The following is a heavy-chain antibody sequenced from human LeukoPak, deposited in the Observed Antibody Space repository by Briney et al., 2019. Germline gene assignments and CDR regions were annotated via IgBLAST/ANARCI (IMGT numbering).Heavy chain of an antibody. D-gene: IGHD3-10*01. CDR3: ARRNYGSPRWFDP. CDR2: MNPNSGNT. V-gene: IGHV1-8*01. Sequence: ASVKVPCKASGYTFSSYDINWVRQATGQGLEWMGWMNPNSGNTGYAQKFQGRVTMTRNTSISTAYMELSSLRSEDTAVYYCARRNYGSPRWFDPWGQGTLVTVSS. CDR1: GYTFSSYD. J-gene: IGHJ5*02.